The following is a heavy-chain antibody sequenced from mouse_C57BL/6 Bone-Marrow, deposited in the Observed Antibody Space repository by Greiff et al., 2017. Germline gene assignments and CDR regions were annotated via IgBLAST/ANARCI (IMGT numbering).Heavy chain of an antibody. CDR1: GFNIKDDY. Sequence: VQLQQSGAELVRPGASVKLSCTASGFNIKDDYMNWVKQRPGKGLEWIGWIDPENGDTESASKFPGKATLTVDTSSSTAYLQLSSLTSEGTAVYYGTTEVKDYWGRGTALTVSS. D-gene: IGHD2-13*01. CDR3: TTEVKDY. J-gene: IGHJ2*01. V-gene: IGHV14-4*01. CDR2: IDPENGDT.